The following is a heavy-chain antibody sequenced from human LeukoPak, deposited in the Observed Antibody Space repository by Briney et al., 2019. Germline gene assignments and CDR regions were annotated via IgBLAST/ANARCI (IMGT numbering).Heavy chain of an antibody. D-gene: IGHD3-22*01. CDR1: GGSISSYY. CDR2: VYYAGST. Sequence: KPSETLSLTCTVSGGSISSYYWGWIRQPPGKGLEWIGTVYYAGSTYYNPSLKSRVTISEDTSRNQFSLKLNSVTAADTAVYYCARGSGTYYYDSGGYLNWFDPWGQGILVTVSS. V-gene: IGHV4-39*01. J-gene: IGHJ5*02. CDR3: ARGSGTYYYDSGGYLNWFDP.